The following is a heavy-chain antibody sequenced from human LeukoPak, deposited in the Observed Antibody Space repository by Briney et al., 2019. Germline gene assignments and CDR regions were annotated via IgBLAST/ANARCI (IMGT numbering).Heavy chain of an antibody. CDR3: ARDGAYYYESSAYYAN. CDR1: GYTFTSYA. V-gene: IGHV1-46*01. CDR2: INPSGDSS. Sequence: ASVKVSCKASGYTFTSYAMHWVRQAPGQGLEWMGIINPSGDSSSYAQKFQGRVTMTRDTSTSTVYMELSSLRSEDTAVYYCARDGAYYYESSAYYANWGQGTQVTVSS. D-gene: IGHD3-22*01. J-gene: IGHJ4*02.